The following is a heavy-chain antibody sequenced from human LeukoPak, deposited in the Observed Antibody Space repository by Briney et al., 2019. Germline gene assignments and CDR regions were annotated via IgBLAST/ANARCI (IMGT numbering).Heavy chain of an antibody. Sequence: GGSLRLSCAASTFTVSTNYMTWVRQAPGKGREWVSMIYSGGSPYYADSVKGRFTISRDNSENTLNLQMNSLRVEDTAVYYCVPLTDGSVDQWGQGTLVTVSS. D-gene: IGHD3-10*01. V-gene: IGHV3-66*01. CDR1: TFTVSTNY. J-gene: IGHJ4*02. CDR3: VPLTDGSVDQ. CDR2: IYSGGSP.